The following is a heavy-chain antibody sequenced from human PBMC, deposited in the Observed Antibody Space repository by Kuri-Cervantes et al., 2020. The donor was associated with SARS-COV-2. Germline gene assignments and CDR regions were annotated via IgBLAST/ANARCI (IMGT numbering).Heavy chain of an antibody. CDR1: GYTFTSYG. V-gene: IGHV1-2*04. J-gene: IGHJ6*02. CDR2: INPNSGDT. CDR3: ARPKGLAGTGHYYGSDV. D-gene: IGHD1/OR15-1a*01. Sequence: ASVKVSCKASGYTFTSYGISWVRQAPGQGLEWMGWINPNSGDTNYSQKFQGWVTMTRDTSISTAYMELSRLKSDDTAVYYCARPKGLAGTGHYYGSDVWGQGTTVTVSS.